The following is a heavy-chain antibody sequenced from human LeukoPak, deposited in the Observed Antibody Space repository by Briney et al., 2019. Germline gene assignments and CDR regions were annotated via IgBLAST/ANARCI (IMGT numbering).Heavy chain of an antibody. J-gene: IGHJ4*02. CDR1: GFTFGDYA. V-gene: IGHV3-49*03. Sequence: GGSLRLSCTAYGFTFGDYAMSWFRQAPGKGLEWVGFIRSKVFGGTTEYAASVKGRFTISRDDSKSIAYLQMNSLKTDDTAVYYCARGDYGDYWGQGTLVTVSS. D-gene: IGHD4-17*01. CDR3: ARGDYGDY. CDR2: IRSKVFGGTT.